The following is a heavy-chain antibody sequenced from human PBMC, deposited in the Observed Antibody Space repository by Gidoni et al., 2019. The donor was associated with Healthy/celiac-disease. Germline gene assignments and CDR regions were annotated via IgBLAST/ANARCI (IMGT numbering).Heavy chain of an antibody. J-gene: IGHJ4*02. D-gene: IGHD2-15*01. CDR3: ARHRCSGGSCYFDY. CDR1: GGSISSSSYY. V-gene: IGHV4-39*01. Sequence: QLQLQESGPGLVKPSETLSLSCTVSGGSISSSSYYCGWIRQPPGKGLEWIGSIYYSGSTYHNPTLKSRVTKSVDTSKNQFSLKLSSVTAADTAVYYCARHRCSGGSCYFDYWGQGTLVTVSS. CDR2: IYYSGST.